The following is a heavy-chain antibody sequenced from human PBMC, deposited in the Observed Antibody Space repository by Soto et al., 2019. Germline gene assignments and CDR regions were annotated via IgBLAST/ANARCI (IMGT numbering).Heavy chain of an antibody. V-gene: IGHV1-3*01. Sequence: EASVXVSCKASGYTFTSYATHWVRKAPGQRLEWMGWINAGNGNTKYSQKFQGRVTITRDTSASAAYMELSSLRSEDTAVYYCARRIRFYYYYMDVWGKGTTVTVSS. CDR1: GYTFTSYA. CDR2: INAGNGNT. J-gene: IGHJ6*03. CDR3: ARRIRFYYYYMDV. D-gene: IGHD3-16*01.